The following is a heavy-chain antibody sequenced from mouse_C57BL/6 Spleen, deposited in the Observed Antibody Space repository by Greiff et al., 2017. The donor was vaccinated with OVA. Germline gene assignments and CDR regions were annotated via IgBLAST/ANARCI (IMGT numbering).Heavy chain of an antibody. D-gene: IGHD2-4*01. V-gene: IGHV14-4*01. J-gene: IGHJ2*01. Sequence: EVKLMESGAELVRPGASVKLSCTASGFNIKDDYMHWVKQRPEQGLEWIGWIDPENGDTEYASKFQGKATITADTSSNTAYLQLSSLTSEDTAVHYCTTGGDYPYYFDYWGQGTTLTVSS. CDR1: GFNIKDDY. CDR3: TTGGDYPYYFDY. CDR2: IDPENGDT.